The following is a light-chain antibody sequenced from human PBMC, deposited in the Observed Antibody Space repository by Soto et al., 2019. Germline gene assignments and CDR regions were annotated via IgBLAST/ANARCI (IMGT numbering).Light chain of an antibody. J-gene: IGLJ3*02. V-gene: IGLV1-40*01. CDR1: SSNIGAGYD. Sequence: QSVLTQPPSVSGAPGQRVTISCTGSSSNIGAGYDVHWYQQLPGTAPKLLIYGNSNRPSGVPDRFSGSKSGTSASLAITGLQAEDEADYYCQSYDSSLSGWVLGGVPKVTVL. CDR2: GNS. CDR3: QSYDSSLSGWV.